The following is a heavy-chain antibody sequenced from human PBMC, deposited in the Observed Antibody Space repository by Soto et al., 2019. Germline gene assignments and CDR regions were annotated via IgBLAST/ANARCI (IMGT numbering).Heavy chain of an antibody. D-gene: IGHD6-13*01. Sequence: QAQVVQSGAEVRKPGSSVKLSCKACEGTFNSYAIAWVRQAPGQGLEWMGGIIPYYNTVNYAQKFQNRVTITAADSTNTVYTERSSRRSEDTAVYFCASGASRWYPSVFDSWAQGTVVTVSS. CDR2: IIPYYNTV. CDR1: EGTFNSYA. V-gene: IGHV1-69*01. CDR3: ASGASRWYPSVFDS. J-gene: IGHJ4*02.